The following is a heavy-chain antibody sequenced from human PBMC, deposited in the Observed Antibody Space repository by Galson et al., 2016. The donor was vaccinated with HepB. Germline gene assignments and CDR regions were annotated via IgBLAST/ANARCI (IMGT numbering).Heavy chain of an antibody. CDR3: ARSRAVAGTDYYYYVMDV. J-gene: IGHJ6*02. V-gene: IGHV2-70*01. CDR2: IDWDGDE. D-gene: IGHD6-19*01. CDR1: GFSLSTSEMC. Sequence: PALVKPTQTLTLTCPVSGFSLSTSEMCVSWIRQPPGKALEWLALIDWDGDEYYSTSLETRLTISKDTSKNQVVLTMTNMDPVDTATYYCARSRAVAGTDYYYYVMDVWGQGTPVTVSS.